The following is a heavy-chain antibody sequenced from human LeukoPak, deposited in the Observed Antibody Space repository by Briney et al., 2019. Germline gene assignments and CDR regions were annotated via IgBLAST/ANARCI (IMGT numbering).Heavy chain of an antibody. CDR1: GYSFSSYW. CDR3: ARGGRLSSDGSWTWFDP. J-gene: IGHJ5*02. V-gene: IGHV5-51*01. D-gene: IGHD2-15*01. Sequence: GESLKISCKGSGYSFSSYWIGWVRQMPGKGLEWMGIIYPGDSDTRYSPSFQGQVTISADKSISTAYVQWSSLKASDTAMYYCARGGRLSSDGSWTWFDPWGQGTLVTVSS. CDR2: IYPGDSDT.